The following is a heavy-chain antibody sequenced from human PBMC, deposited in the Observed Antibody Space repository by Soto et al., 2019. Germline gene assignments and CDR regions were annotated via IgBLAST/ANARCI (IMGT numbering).Heavy chain of an antibody. Sequence: QVQVVQSGPEVKKPGASVKVSCQTFGYVFTSYGISWVRQAPGQGLEWMGWINPSNDNTEYAQKFQGRVTLTTDRSTTTAYMALRSLKFDDTAVYYCAREGASGGSGKDAWGQGTKVTVS. CDR3: AREGASGGSGKDA. D-gene: IGHD3-10*01. CDR2: INPSNDNT. J-gene: IGHJ6*02. CDR1: GYVFTSYG. V-gene: IGHV1-18*04.